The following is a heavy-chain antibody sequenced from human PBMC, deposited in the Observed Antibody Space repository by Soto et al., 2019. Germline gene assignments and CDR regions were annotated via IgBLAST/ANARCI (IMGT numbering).Heavy chain of an antibody. J-gene: IGHJ6*02. V-gene: IGHV1-69*13. Sequence: GASVKVSCKASVYTFTSYDISWVRQAPGQGLEWMGGIIPIFGTANYAQKFQGRVTITADESTSTAYMELSSLRSEDTAVYYCARDRGSTVTTDYYYYGMDVWGQGTTVTVSS. CDR2: IIPIFGTA. CDR3: ARDRGSTVTTDYYYYGMDV. CDR1: VYTFTSYD. D-gene: IGHD4-4*01.